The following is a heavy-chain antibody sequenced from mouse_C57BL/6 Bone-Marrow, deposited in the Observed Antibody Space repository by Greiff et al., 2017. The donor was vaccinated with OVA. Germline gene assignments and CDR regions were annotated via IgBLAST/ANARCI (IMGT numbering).Heavy chain of an antibody. CDR2: IHPNSGST. CDR3: ARRRYYGRYAMDD. J-gene: IGHJ4*01. CDR1: GYTFTSYW. V-gene: IGHV1-64*01. Sequence: QVQLQQPGAELVKPGASVKLSCKASGYTFTSYWMHWVKQRPGQGLEWIGMIHPNSGSTNYNEKFKSKATLTVDKSSSTAYMQLSSLTSEDSAVYYCARRRYYGRYAMDDWGQGTSVTVSS. D-gene: IGHD1-1*01.